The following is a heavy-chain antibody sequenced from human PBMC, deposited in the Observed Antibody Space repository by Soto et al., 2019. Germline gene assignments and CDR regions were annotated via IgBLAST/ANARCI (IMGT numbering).Heavy chain of an antibody. Sequence: QVQLQESGPGLVKPSETLSLTCTVSGGSVSSESHYWSWIRQTPGKRLEWIGYIYYTGSTNYNPSLRGRVTMSVDTSRDQVSLRLRSVTRADTAVYYCARDQYDFRSGSYYYAMEVWGHGTKVTGSS. CDR2: IYYTGST. D-gene: IGHD3-3*01. J-gene: IGHJ6*02. CDR3: ARDQYDFRSGSYYYAMEV. V-gene: IGHV4-61*01. CDR1: GGSVSSESHY.